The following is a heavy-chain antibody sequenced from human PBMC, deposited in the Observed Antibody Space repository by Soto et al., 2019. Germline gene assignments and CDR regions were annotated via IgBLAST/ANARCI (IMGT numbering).Heavy chain of an antibody. CDR2: IGTAGDT. V-gene: IGHV3-13*01. CDR1: GFTFSSYD. Sequence: GGSLRLSCAASGFTFSSYDMHWVRQATGKGLEGVSAIGTAGDTYYPGSVKGRFTISRENAKNSLYLQMNSLRAEDTAVYYCARAGELLYLFDYWGQGTLVTVSS. D-gene: IGHD1-26*01. CDR3: ARAGELLYLFDY. J-gene: IGHJ4*02.